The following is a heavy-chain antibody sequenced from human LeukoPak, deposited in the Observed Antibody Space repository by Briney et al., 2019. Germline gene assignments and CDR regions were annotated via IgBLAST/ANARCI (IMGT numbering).Heavy chain of an antibody. CDR1: GGSISSSNW. J-gene: IGHJ6*03. CDR3: ARGIEVGATWYYYYYMDV. CDR2: IYHSGST. D-gene: IGHD1-26*01. Sequence: PSETLSLTCTVSGGSISSSNWWSWVRQPPGKGLEWIGEIYHSGSTNYNPSLKSRVTISVDKSKNQFSLKLSSVTAADTAVYYCARGIEVGATWYYYYYMDVWGKGTTVTVSS. V-gene: IGHV4-4*02.